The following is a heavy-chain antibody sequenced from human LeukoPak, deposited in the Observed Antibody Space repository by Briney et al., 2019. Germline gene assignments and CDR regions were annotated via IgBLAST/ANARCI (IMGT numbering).Heavy chain of an antibody. CDR1: GDSISSGSYY. CDR2: IYTSGST. J-gene: IGHJ5*02. V-gene: IGHV4-61*02. D-gene: IGHD5-12*01. Sequence: SETLSLTCTVSGDSISSGSYYWSWIRQPAGKGLEWIGRIYTSGSTNYNPSLKSRVTISVDTSKNQFSLTLSSVTAADTAVYYCARGGGYNWFDPWGQGTLVTVSS. CDR3: ARGGGYNWFDP.